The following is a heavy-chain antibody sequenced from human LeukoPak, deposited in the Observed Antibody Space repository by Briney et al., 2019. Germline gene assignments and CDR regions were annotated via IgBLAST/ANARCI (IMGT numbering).Heavy chain of an antibody. CDR1: GFTFSSYG. CDR2: ISYDGSNK. CDR3: VKLGIVTTVTRGLSGMDV. Sequence: GGSLRLSCAASGFTFSSYGMHWVRQAPGKGPEWVAVISYDGSNKYYADSVKGRFTISRDNSKNTLYLQMNSLRAEDTAVYYCVKLGIVTTVTRGLSGMDVWGQGTTVTVSS. J-gene: IGHJ6*02. V-gene: IGHV3-30*18. D-gene: IGHD4-11*01.